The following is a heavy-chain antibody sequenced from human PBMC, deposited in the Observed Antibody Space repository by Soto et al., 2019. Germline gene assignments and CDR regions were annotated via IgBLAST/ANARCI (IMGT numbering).Heavy chain of an antibody. CDR1: GGSVSSGSYY. J-gene: IGHJ5*02. V-gene: IGHV4-61*01. Sequence: SETLSLTCTVSGGSVSSGSYYWSWIRQPPGKGLEWIGYIYYSGSTNYNPSLKSRVTISVDTSKNQFSLKLSSVTAADTAVYYCARENDSSGYGLGRTSRGSDGVNWFDPWGQGTLVTVSS. CDR3: ARENDSSGYGLGRTSRGSDGVNWFDP. D-gene: IGHD3-22*01. CDR2: IYYSGST.